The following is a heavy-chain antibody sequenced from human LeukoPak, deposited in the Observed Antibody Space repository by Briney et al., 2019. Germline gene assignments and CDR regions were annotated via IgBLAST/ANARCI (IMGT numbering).Heavy chain of an antibody. CDR3: ARLFMYCSGGSCYPDY. J-gene: IGHJ4*02. Sequence: GESLHTCGKAGGYIFTSYWSGWVRQMPGKGLEWMGIIYPGGSDTRDTPSFRGQVTIAADKSISTAYLQWSSLKASDTAVYYCARLFMYCSGGSCYPDYWGQGTLVTVSS. D-gene: IGHD2-15*01. V-gene: IGHV5-51*01. CDR1: GYIFTSYW. CDR2: IYPGGSDT.